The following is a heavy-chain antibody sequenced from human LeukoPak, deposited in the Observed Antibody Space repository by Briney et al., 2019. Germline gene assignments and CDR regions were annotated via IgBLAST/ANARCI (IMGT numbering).Heavy chain of an antibody. V-gene: IGHV4-4*07. J-gene: IGHJ4*02. CDR3: ASRYYDSSGYYNY. Sequence: PSETLSLTCTVSGRSIRSYYWSWIRQPAAKGLEWIGRIYTSGSTNYNPSVKSRVTMAVDTSNNQLALRLSSVSAADMSLYCCASRYYDSSGYYNYCGQGNLCTLSS. CDR2: IYTSGST. CDR1: GRSIRSYY. D-gene: IGHD3-22*01.